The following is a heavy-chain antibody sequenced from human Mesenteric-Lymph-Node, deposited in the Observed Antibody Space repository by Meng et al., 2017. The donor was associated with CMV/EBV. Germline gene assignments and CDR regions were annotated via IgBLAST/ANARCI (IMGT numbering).Heavy chain of an antibody. Sequence: GESLKISCAASGFSVSTNYMSWVRQAPGKGLEWVSTIYAAGSTFYANSVKGRFTISRDNSKNTLYLQMNSLRAEDTAVYYCAKDPSGSYTGYWGQGTLVTVSS. CDR1: GFSVSTNY. D-gene: IGHD3-10*01. V-gene: IGHV3-53*01. J-gene: IGHJ4*02. CDR3: AKDPSGSYTGY. CDR2: IYAAGST.